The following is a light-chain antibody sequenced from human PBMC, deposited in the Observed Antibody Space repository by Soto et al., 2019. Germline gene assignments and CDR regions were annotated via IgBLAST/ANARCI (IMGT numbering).Light chain of an antibody. V-gene: IGLV2-14*03. CDR1: NTNIGAYSR. Sequence: QSALTQPASLSGSPGQSITISCSGTNTNIGAYSRVCWHQQPPAKLTRLIIFAVSKRPSGVYNCFSCSKSGNAASLTIAGLLDEDEADYYCVSYTRSDSWVFGGGTKLTVL. CDR3: VSYTRSDSWV. J-gene: IGLJ3*02. CDR2: AVS.